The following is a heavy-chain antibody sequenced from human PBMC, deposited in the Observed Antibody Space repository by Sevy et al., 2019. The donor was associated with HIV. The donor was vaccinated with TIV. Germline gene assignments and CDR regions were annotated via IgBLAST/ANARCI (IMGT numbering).Heavy chain of an antibody. CDR2: MNFNSGNT. J-gene: IGHJ4*02. D-gene: IGHD1-26*01. Sequence: ASLKVSCKASGYTFTIYDINWVRQTSGQGLEWMGWMNFNSGNTGYAKKFEGRVSMTRDTSISTAYMELSSLTSEDTAMYYCARGGTGNYYDLDYWGQGTLVTVSS. CDR1: GYTFTIYD. CDR3: ARGGTGNYYDLDY. V-gene: IGHV1-8*01.